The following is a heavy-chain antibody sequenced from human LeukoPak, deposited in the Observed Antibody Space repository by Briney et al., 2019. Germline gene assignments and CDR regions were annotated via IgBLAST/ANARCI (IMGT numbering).Heavy chain of an antibody. CDR2: ISAYNGNT. Sequence: ASVKVSCKASGYTFTSYGISWVRQAPGQGLEWMGWISAYNGNTNYAQKLQGRVTMTTDTSTSTAYMELRSLRSDDTAVYYCARVKWAIAAAGTCYFDYWGQGTLATVSS. V-gene: IGHV1-18*01. CDR1: GYTFTSYG. CDR3: ARVKWAIAAAGTCYFDY. D-gene: IGHD6-13*01. J-gene: IGHJ4*02.